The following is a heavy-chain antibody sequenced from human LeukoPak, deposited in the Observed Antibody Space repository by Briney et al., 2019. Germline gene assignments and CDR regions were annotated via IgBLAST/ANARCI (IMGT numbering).Heavy chain of an antibody. CDR3: RREGEYGVRKPGGDY. V-gene: IGHV1-46*01. D-gene: IGHD2-8*01. Sequence: VASVKVSCKASGYTFSSYYIDWVRQAPGQGLEWMGIINPSGGRTTYAQKFQGRVTMTRDTSTSTVYMEMSGLRSEDTAVYYCRREGEYGVRKPGGDYWGQGTLVTVSS. CDR1: GYTFSSYY. J-gene: IGHJ4*02. CDR2: INPSGGRT.